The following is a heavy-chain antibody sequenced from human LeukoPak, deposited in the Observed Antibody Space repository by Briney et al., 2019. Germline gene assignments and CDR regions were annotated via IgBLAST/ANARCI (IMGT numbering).Heavy chain of an antibody. CDR3: ARVVSVEGGFDY. CDR1: GFTLRCHW. V-gene: IGHV3-74*01. D-gene: IGHD2-8*02. Sequence: GALRLSCSTSGFTLRCHWMHLVRQAPGKGLVWVSRINSDGSSTSYADSVKGRFTISRDNAKNTLYLQMNSLRAEDTAVYYCARVVSVEGGFDYWGQGTLVTVSS. CDR2: INSDGSST. J-gene: IGHJ4*02.